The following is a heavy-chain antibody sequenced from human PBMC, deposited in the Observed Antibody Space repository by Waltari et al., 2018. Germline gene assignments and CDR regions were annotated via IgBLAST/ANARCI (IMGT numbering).Heavy chain of an antibody. CDR2: IIPIFGTA. J-gene: IGHJ3*02. V-gene: IGHV1-69*08. D-gene: IGHD6-19*01. Sequence: QVQLVQSGAEVKKPGSSVKVSCKASDGTFSSYAISWVRQAPGQGLEWMGRIIPIFGTANYAQKFQGRVTITADKSTSTAYMELSSLRSEDTAVYYCARLPGIAVAGNEAFDIWGQGTMVTVSS. CDR1: DGTFSSYA. CDR3: ARLPGIAVAGNEAFDI.